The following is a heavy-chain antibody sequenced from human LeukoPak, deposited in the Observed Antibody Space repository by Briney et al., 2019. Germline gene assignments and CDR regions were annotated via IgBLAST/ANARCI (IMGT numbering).Heavy chain of an antibody. J-gene: IGHJ4*02. CDR3: MAESSAPWEGY. D-gene: IGHD1-26*01. CDR2: INEDGSVK. Sequence: GGSLRLSCAASGFTFSRRWMDWVRQVPGEGLEWVANINEDGSVKNYVDSVRGRFTVSRDNAQNSLYLQMNSLRAEDTAVYYCMAESSAPWEGYWGQGALVTVSS. V-gene: IGHV3-7*01. CDR1: GFTFSRRW.